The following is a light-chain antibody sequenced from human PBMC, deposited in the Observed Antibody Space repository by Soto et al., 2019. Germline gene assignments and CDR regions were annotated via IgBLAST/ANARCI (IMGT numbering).Light chain of an antibody. CDR1: GSNIGSNY. V-gene: IGLV1-47*01. CDR2: WND. Sequence: QSVLTQPPSASGTPGQRVTISCSGSGSNIGSNYVYWYQQLPGTAPKLLIYWNDQLPSGVPDRFSGSKSGTSASLAITGLRSEDEADYYCAAWDDSLSGVFGGGTKLTVL. J-gene: IGLJ2*01. CDR3: AAWDDSLSGV.